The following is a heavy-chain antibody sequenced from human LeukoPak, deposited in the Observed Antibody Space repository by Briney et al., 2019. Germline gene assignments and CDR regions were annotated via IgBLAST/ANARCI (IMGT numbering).Heavy chain of an antibody. CDR3: ARGPYDSSGYWYYFDY. D-gene: IGHD3-22*01. J-gene: IGHJ4*02. CDR1: GGTFSSYA. Sequence: SVKVSCKASGGTFSSYAISWVRQAPGQGLEWMGGIIPIFGTANYAQKFQGRATITTDESTSTAYMELSSLRSEDTAVYYCARGPYDSSGYWYYFDYWGQGTLVTVSS. V-gene: IGHV1-69*05. CDR2: IIPIFGTA.